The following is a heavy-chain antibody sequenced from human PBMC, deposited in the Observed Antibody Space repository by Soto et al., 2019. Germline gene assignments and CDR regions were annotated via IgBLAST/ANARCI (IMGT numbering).Heavy chain of an antibody. V-gene: IGHV2-5*02. D-gene: IGHD2-21*02. CDR3: IQSRCGGDCLQSYASYYYYGMDV. CDR2: IYWDDDK. Sequence: QITLKEPGPTLVKPTQTLTLTCTFSAFSLSTGGVGVGWIRQPPGKALEWLALIYWDDDKRYSPSLRSRLTITKDTSKNXVXLXMXXMDPVDTATYYCIQSRCGGDCLQSYASYYYYGMDVWGQGTTVTVSS. J-gene: IGHJ6*02. CDR1: AFSLSTGGVG.